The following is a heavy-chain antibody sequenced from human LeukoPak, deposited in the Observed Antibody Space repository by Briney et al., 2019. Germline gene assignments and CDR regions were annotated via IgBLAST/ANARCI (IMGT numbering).Heavy chain of an antibody. J-gene: IGHJ4*02. Sequence: PGGSLRLSCAASGFTFSSYGMHWVRQAPGKGLEWVAFIRYDGSNKYYADSVKGRFTISRDNSKNTLYLQMNSLRAEDTAVYYCAKSARRYCSGGSCYYFDYCGQGTLVTVSS. CDR1: GFTFSSYG. V-gene: IGHV3-30*02. D-gene: IGHD2-15*01. CDR2: IRYDGSNK. CDR3: AKSARRYCSGGSCYYFDY.